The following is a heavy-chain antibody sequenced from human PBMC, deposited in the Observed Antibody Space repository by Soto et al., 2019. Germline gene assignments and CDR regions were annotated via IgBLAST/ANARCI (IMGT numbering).Heavy chain of an antibody. J-gene: IGHJ6*02. V-gene: IGHV5-10-1*01. D-gene: IGHD6-13*01. CDR3: ARHEDYSSPRQRQEYGMDV. CDR1: GYSFTSCW. CDR2: IDPSDSYT. Sequence: GESLKISCKGSGYSFTSCWISWVRQMPGKGLEWMGRIDPSDSYTNYSPSFQGHVTISADKSISTAYLQWSSLKASDTAMYYCARHEDYSSPRQRQEYGMDVWGQGTTVTVSS.